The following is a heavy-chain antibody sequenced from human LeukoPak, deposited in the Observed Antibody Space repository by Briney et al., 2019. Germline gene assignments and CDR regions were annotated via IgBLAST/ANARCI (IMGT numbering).Heavy chain of an antibody. CDR3: ARGWIDWNYAGGWFDP. Sequence: ASVNVSCKASGYTFTSYYMHWVRQAPGQGLEWMGIINPSGGSTSYAQKFQGRVTMTRDTSTSTVYMELSSLRSEDTAVYYCARGWIDWNYAGGWFDPWGQGTLVTVSS. V-gene: IGHV1-46*01. D-gene: IGHD1-7*01. CDR2: INPSGGST. J-gene: IGHJ5*02. CDR1: GYTFTSYY.